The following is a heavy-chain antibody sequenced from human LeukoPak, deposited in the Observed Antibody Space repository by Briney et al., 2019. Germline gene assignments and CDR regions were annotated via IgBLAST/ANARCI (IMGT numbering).Heavy chain of an antibody. V-gene: IGHV1-2*02. CDR2: INPNSGGT. D-gene: IGHD2-2*01. Sequence: VASVKVSCKASGYTFTSYGISWVRQAPGQGLEWMGWINPNSGGTNYAQKFQGRVTMTRDTSISTAYMELSRLRSDDTAVYYCATSYCSSTSCPRGIIDYWGQGTLVTVSS. CDR3: ATSYCSSTSCPRGIIDY. CDR1: GYTFTSYG. J-gene: IGHJ4*02.